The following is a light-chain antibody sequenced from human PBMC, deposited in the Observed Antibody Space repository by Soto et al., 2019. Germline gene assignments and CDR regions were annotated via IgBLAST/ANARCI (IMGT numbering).Light chain of an antibody. V-gene: IGLV1-44*01. CDR1: SSNIGSTS. Sequence: QSVLTQPPSASGTPGQRVSISCSGGSSNIGSTSVDWYQQVPGMAPKLLIYSNDQRPYGVPDRISGSKSGTSGSLVISGLQAEDEADYFCATWDYNLNGVVFGGGTQLTVL. CDR2: SND. CDR3: ATWDYNLNGVV. J-gene: IGLJ2*01.